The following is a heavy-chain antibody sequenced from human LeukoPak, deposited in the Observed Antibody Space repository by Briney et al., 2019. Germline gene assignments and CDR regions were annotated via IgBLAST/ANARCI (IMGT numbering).Heavy chain of an antibody. J-gene: IGHJ4*02. CDR2: IIPILGIA. D-gene: IGHD3-10*01. CDR1: GGTFSSYA. CDR3: ARDPAYGSGSYSPGY. V-gene: IGHV1-69*04. Sequence: ASVKVSCKASGGTFSSYAISWVRQAPGQGLEWMGRIIPILGIANYAQKFQGRVTITADKSTGTAYMELSSLRSEDTAVYYCARDPAYGSGSYSPGYWGQGTLVTVSS.